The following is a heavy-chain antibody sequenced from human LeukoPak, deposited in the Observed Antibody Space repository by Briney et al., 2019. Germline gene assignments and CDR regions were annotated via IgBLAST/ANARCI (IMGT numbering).Heavy chain of an antibody. V-gene: IGHV3-30*18. CDR3: AKGSTFDI. CDR1: GFTFSDYS. D-gene: IGHD3-10*01. J-gene: IGHJ3*02. Sequence: PGGSLRLSCAASGFTFSDYSMSWIRQAPGKGLEWVAVISYDGSNKYYADSVKGRFTISRDNSKNTLYLQMNSLRAEDTAVYYCAKGSTFDIWGQGTMVTVSS. CDR2: ISYDGSNK.